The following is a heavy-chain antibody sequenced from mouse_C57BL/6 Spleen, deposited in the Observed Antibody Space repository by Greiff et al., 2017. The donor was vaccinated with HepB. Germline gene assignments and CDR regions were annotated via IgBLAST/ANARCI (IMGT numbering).Heavy chain of an antibody. V-gene: IGHV3-6*01. CDR3: ARVGYYDSSWFAY. CDR1: GYSITSGYY. Sequence: ESGPGLVKPSQSLSLTCSVTGYSITSGYYWNWLRQFPGNKLEWMGYISYDGSNNYNPSLKNRISITRDTSKNQFFLKLNSVTTEDTATYYCARVGYYDSSWFAYWGQGTLVTVSA. CDR2: ISYDGSN. J-gene: IGHJ3*01. D-gene: IGHD2-4*01.